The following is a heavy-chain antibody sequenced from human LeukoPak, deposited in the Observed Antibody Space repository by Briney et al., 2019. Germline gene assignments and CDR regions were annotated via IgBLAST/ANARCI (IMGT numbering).Heavy chain of an antibody. CDR3: ARDSSRHYYYGMDV. V-gene: IGHV3-53*01. J-gene: IGHJ6*02. Sequence: GGSLRLSCEASGFTVSSNYMSWVRQAPGKGLEWVSVIYSGGSTYYADSVKGRFTISRDNSKNTLYLQMNRLRAEDAAVYYCARDSSRHYYYGMDVWGQGTTVTVSS. CDR1: GFTVSSNY. D-gene: IGHD2-2*01. CDR2: IYSGGST.